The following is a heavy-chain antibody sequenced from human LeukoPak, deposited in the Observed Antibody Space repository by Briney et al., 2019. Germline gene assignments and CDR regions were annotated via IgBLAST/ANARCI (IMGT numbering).Heavy chain of an antibody. J-gene: IGHJ4*02. CDR3: AKDLLRPPYPHYFDY. CDR1: GFTFSNYG. Sequence: GGTLRLSCAASGFTFSNYGMGWVRQAPGKGLEWVSGISGSGGTTYYADSVKGRFTISRDNSKNTLYLQMNSLRAEDTAVYYCAKDLLRPPYPHYFDYWGQGTLVTVSS. CDR2: ISGSGGTT. V-gene: IGHV3-23*01.